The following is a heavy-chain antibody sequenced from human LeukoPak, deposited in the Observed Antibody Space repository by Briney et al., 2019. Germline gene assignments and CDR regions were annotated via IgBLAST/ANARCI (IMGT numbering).Heavy chain of an antibody. CDR2: INSDGSST. Sequence: GGSLRLSCAAFGFTFTSYWMHWVRQAPGKGLVWVSRINSDGSSTTYADSVKGRFTISRDNAKNSLYLQMNSLRAEDTAVYYCAREGVYGSGSYFPFDYWGQGTLVTVSS. CDR1: GFTFTSYW. V-gene: IGHV3-74*03. CDR3: AREGVYGSGSYFPFDY. D-gene: IGHD3-10*01. J-gene: IGHJ4*02.